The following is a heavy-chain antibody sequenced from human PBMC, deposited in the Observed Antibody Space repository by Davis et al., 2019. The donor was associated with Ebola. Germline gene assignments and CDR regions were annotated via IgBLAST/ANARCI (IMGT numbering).Heavy chain of an antibody. CDR3: AQQLGDYGGNALRY. CDR2: INTGSSYI. J-gene: IGHJ4*02. D-gene: IGHD4-23*01. CDR1: GFTFSRHN. Sequence: GGSLRLSCAASGFTFSRHNMNWVRQAPGKGLEWVSYINTGSSYIYYADSVKGRFTISRDDAKKSLYLQMDSLRAEDTAVYYCAQQLGDYGGNALRYWGQGTLVTVSS. V-gene: IGHV3-21*05.